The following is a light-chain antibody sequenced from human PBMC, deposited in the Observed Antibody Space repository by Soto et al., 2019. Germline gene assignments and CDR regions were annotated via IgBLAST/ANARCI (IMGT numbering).Light chain of an antibody. V-gene: IGKV1-17*01. CDR1: QGIGND. J-gene: IGKJ1*01. CDR2: DAS. CDR3: LQHHGRRT. Sequence: DIQMTQSPSSLSASVGDRVTITCRASQGIGNDLGWFQQQPGKAPKCLIFDASSLQTGVPSRFSGSGSGTEFSLTISSLEPEDFATYYCLQHHGRRTFGQGTKVEIK.